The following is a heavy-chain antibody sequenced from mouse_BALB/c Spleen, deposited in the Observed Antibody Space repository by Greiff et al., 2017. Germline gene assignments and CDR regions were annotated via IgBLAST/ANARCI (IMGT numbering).Heavy chain of an antibody. Sequence: QVQLKESGAELMKPGASVKISCKATGYTFSSYWIEWVKQRPGHGLEWIGEILPGSGSTNYNEKFKGKATFTADTSSNTAYMQLSSLTSEDSAVYYCARSRDGYDEGNAMDYWGQGTSVTVSS. J-gene: IGHJ4*01. CDR1: GYTFSSYW. CDR3: ARSRDGYDEGNAMDY. D-gene: IGHD2-2*01. CDR2: ILPGSGST. V-gene: IGHV1-9*01.